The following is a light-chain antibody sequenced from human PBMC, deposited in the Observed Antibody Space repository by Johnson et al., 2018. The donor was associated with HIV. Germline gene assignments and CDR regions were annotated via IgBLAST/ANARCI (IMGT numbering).Light chain of an antibody. CDR1: SSTFGNSY. V-gene: IGLV1-51*02. Sequence: QSVLTQPPSVSAAPGQRVTISCSGASSTFGNSYISWYQLLPGSPPKLLVFKNNKRPSDIPDRFSDSQSGTSATLAITGLQTGDEADYYCGTWDSSLSARVFGTGTKVTVL. CDR3: GTWDSSLSARV. CDR2: KNN. J-gene: IGLJ1*01.